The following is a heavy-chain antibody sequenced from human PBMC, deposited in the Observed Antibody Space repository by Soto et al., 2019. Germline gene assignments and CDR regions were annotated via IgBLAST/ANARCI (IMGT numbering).Heavy chain of an antibody. D-gene: IGHD1-26*01. J-gene: IGHJ4*02. Sequence: QVQLVQSGAEVKKPGASVRISCRTSGYTFTSYAITWLRHAPGQWLEWMGWINGGNGDTKYSQKFQDRLSITRDTSATTVSLGLSSLTSEDTAIYYCARGPLSLYSADFRWGQGTLVTVSS. CDR3: ARGPLSLYSADFR. CDR2: INGGNGDT. CDR1: GYTFTSYA. V-gene: IGHV1-3*01.